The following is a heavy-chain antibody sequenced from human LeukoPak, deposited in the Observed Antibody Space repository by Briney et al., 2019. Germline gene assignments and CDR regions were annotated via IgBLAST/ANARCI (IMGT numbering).Heavy chain of an antibody. J-gene: IGHJ6*02. CDR2: ISSSSSYI. V-gene: IGHV3-21*01. D-gene: IGHD6-19*01. Sequence: PGGSLRLSCAASGFTFSSYSMNWVRQAPGKGLEWVSSISSSSSYIYYADSVKGRFTISRDNAKNSLYLQMNSLRAEDTAVYYCARDQVRGYSSGQPYYYYYYGMDVWGQGTTVTVSS. CDR3: ARDQVRGYSSGQPYYYYYYGMDV. CDR1: GFTFSSYS.